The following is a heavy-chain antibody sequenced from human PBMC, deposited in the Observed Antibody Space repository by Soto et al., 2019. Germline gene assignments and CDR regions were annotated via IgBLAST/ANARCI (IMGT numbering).Heavy chain of an antibody. CDR3: ARTPIATVTTDYYYYYGMDV. Sequence: ASVKVSCKASGYTFTGYYMHWVRQAPGQGLEWMGWINPNSGGTNYAQKFQGWVTMTRDTSISTAYTELSRLRSDDTAVYYCARTPIATVTTDYYYYYGMDVWGQGTTATVSS. CDR2: INPNSGGT. V-gene: IGHV1-2*04. J-gene: IGHJ6*02. D-gene: IGHD4-4*01. CDR1: GYTFTGYY.